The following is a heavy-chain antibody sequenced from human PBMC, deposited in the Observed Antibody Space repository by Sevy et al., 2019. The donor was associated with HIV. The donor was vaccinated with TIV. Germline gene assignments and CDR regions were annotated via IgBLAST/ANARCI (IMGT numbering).Heavy chain of an antibody. CDR3: ARSGGFSDHGMDV. D-gene: IGHD3-10*01. J-gene: IGHJ6*02. CDR1: GYTFISFD. V-gene: IGHV1-8*01. CDR2: MSPSSGNT. Sequence: ASVKVSCKASGYTFISFDINWVRQAPGQGLEWMGWMSPSSGNTVYAQKFQGRVTMTRSTSISTAYMDLSSLTSEDTAVYFCARSGGFSDHGMDVWGQGATVIVSS.